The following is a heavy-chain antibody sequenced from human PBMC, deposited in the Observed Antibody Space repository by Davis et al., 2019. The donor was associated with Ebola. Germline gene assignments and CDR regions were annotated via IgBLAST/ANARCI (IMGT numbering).Heavy chain of an antibody. CDR3: VKDTSSIWFDV. CDR2: LGLSADT. V-gene: IGHV3-23*01. Sequence: GESLKISCAASGFVFSSYVMSWVRRAPGKGLEWVSTLGLSADTYYADSVKGRFTISRDNSKNTLHLQMNSLRVEETAIYYCVKDTSSIWFDVWGQGTTVTVS. J-gene: IGHJ3*01. CDR1: GFVFSSYV. D-gene: IGHD6-13*01.